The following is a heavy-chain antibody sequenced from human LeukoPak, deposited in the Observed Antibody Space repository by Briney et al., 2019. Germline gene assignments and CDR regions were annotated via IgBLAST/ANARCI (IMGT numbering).Heavy chain of an antibody. Sequence: SETLSLTCTVSGGSISSSSYYWGWIRQPPGKGLEWIGSIYYSGSTYYNPSLKSRVTISVDTSKNQFSLKLSSVTAADTAEYYCARHRDYDYIWGSYRPPRDWGQGTLVTVSS. CDR1: GGSISSSSYY. CDR3: ARHRDYDYIWGSYRPPRD. V-gene: IGHV4-39*01. CDR2: IYYSGST. J-gene: IGHJ4*02. D-gene: IGHD3-16*02.